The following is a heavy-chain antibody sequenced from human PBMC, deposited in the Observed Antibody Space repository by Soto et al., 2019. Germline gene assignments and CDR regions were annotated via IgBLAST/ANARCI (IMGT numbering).Heavy chain of an antibody. CDR3: ASATSIAVAGKES. Sequence: QVQLVQSGGEVRKPGASVKVSCKASGDTITNYGISWVRQAPGQGLEWMRWISFYNGNTKYAQNLQGRVTLTTDTSTSTAYMELRSLRSDDTAVYYCASATSIAVAGKESWGQGTLVTVSS. J-gene: IGHJ4*02. CDR1: GDTITNYG. CDR2: ISFYNGNT. D-gene: IGHD6-19*01. V-gene: IGHV1-18*01.